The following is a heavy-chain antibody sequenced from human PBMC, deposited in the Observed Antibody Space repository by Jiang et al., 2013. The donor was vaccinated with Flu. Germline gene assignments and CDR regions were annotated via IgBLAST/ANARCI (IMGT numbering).Heavy chain of an antibody. Sequence: LLKPSETLSLTCAVYGGSFSGYYWSWIRQPPGKGLEWIGEINHSGSTNYNPSLKSRVTISVDTSKNQFSLKLSSVTAADTAVYYCARVGRGVRGVGDDYWGQGTLVTVSS. CDR2: INHSGST. J-gene: IGHJ4*02. V-gene: IGHV4-34*01. CDR3: ARVGRGVRGVGDDY. D-gene: IGHD3-10*01. CDR1: GGSFSGYY.